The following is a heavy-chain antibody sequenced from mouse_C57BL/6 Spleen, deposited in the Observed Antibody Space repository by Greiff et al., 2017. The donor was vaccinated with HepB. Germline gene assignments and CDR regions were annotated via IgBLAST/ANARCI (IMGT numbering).Heavy chain of an antibody. CDR2: IYWDDDK. J-gene: IGHJ4*01. CDR3: ARRRGASYYSNYEAMDY. CDR1: GFSLSTSGMG. V-gene: IGHV8-12*01. D-gene: IGHD2-5*01. Sequence: QVTLKECGPGILQSSQTLSLTCSFSGFSLSTSGMGVSWIRQPSGKGLEWLAHIYWDDDKRYNPSLKSRLTISKDTSRNQVFLKITSVDTADTATYYCARRRGASYYSNYEAMDYWGQGTSVTVSS.